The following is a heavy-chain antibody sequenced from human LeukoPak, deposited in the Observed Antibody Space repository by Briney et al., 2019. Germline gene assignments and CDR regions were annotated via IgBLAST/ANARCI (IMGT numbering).Heavy chain of an antibody. CDR2: IIPIFSTA. CDR3: ARDVVPAARMDV. CDR1: GGTFSSYA. D-gene: IGHD2-2*01. Sequence: SVKVSCKASGGTFSSYAISWVRQAPGQGLEWMGGIIPIFSTANYAQKFQGRVTITADESTSTAYMELSSLRSEDTAVYYCARDVVPAARMDVWGKGTTVTVSS. J-gene: IGHJ6*04. V-gene: IGHV1-69*13.